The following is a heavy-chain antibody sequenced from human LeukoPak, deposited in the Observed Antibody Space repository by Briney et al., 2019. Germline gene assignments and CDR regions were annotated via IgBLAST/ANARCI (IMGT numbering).Heavy chain of an antibody. CDR2: IYTSGTT. V-gene: IGHV4-4*07. CDR3: ARLGYGSRSYGA. Sequence: SETLSLTCTVSGGSISSYYWSWIRQPAGKGLEWIGRIYTSGTTNYNPSLKSRLTMSLDTSKNQFSLKLSSVTPADTAVYYCARLGYGSRSYGAWGQGTPVTVSS. CDR1: GGSISSYY. D-gene: IGHD3-10*01. J-gene: IGHJ5*02.